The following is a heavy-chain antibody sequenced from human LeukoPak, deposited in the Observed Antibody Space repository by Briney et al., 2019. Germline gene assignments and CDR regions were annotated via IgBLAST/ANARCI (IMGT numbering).Heavy chain of an antibody. J-gene: IGHJ5*02. CDR2: IYPGDSDT. V-gene: IGHV5-51*01. Sequence: GESLKISCKGSGYSFTSYWIGWVRQMPGKGLEWMGIIYPGDSDTRYSPSFQGQVTISADKSISTAYLQWSSLKASDTAMYYCARHTAMVRGMNLWFDPWGQGTLVTVSS. CDR1: GYSFTSYW. CDR3: ARHTAMVRGMNLWFDP. D-gene: IGHD3-10*01.